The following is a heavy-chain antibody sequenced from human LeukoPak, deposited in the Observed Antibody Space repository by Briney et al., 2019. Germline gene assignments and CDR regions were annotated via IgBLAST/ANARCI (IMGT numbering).Heavy chain of an antibody. CDR3: ARGSCTITPCYIRAQFFQY. D-gene: IGHD2-8*01. Sequence: GASVKVSCKASGYTFTSYDINWVRQATGQGLEWMGWMNPNSGNTGYAQKFQGRVTMTRNTSISTAYMELSSLRSEDTAVYYCARGSCTITPCYIRAQFFQYWGQGTLVTVSS. CDR1: GYTFTSYD. J-gene: IGHJ1*01. V-gene: IGHV1-8*01. CDR2: MNPNSGNT.